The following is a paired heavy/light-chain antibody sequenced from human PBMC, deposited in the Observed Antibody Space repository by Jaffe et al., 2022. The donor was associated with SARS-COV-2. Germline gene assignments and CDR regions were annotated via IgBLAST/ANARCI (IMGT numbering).Light chain of an antibody. V-gene: IGKV3-20*01. CDR1: QLVSSRY. J-gene: IGKJ4*01. CDR3: QQYSATPLT. Sequence: EIVLTQSPGTLSLSPGERATLSCRASQLVSSRYLAWYQQKPGQAPRLLIYDASSRATGIPDRFSGSGSGTDFTLTITRLEPEDFAVYYCQQYSATPLTFGGGTKVEIK. CDR2: DAS.
Heavy chain of an antibody. CDR3: AKMNSRWRIYWYFEL. CDR1: GFTIDEYA. Sequence: EEQLVESGGGVVHPGRSLRLSCTASGFTIDEYAMHWVRQAPGKGLEWVSGISWNSGSVGYGDSVKGRFTISRDDAKNSLYLQMDSLRTEDTAFYYCAKMNSRWRIYWYFELWGRGTLVTVSS. J-gene: IGHJ2*01. V-gene: IGHV3-9*01. CDR2: ISWNSGSV. D-gene: IGHD2-15*01.